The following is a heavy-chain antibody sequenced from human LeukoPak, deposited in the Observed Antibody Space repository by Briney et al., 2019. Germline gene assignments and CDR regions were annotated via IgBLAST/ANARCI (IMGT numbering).Heavy chain of an antibody. J-gene: IGHJ4*02. D-gene: IGHD3-22*01. CDR1: GGSITGSSYY. CDR2: PYYSGNT. CDR3: ARHYYDSTGYYYFDY. V-gene: IGHV4-39*01. Sequence: PSETLSLTCTVSGGSITGSSYYWGWIRQPPGKGLEWIGSPYYSGNTYHNPSLKSRVTISVDTSKNQFSLKLSSATAADTAVYYCARHYYDSTGYYYFDYWGQGTLVTVSS.